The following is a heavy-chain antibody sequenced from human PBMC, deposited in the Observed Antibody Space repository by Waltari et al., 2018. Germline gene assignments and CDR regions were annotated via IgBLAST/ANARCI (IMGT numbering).Heavy chain of an antibody. Sequence: QVQLVQSGAEVKKPGASVKVSCKASGYTFTGYYMHCVRQAPGQGLERMGRINPNSGGTNDAQKFQGRGTMARDTSISTAYMERSRLRSDDTAVYYCARVLRWYPFDYWGQGTLVTVSS. J-gene: IGHJ4*02. CDR1: GYTFTGYY. CDR2: INPNSGGT. CDR3: ARVLRWYPFDY. D-gene: IGHD4-17*01. V-gene: IGHV1-2*06.